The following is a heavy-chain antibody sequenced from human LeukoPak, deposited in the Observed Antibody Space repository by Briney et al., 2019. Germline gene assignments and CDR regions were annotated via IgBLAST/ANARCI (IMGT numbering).Heavy chain of an antibody. CDR3: AREYYYDSSGYYFYYGMDV. J-gene: IGHJ6*02. D-gene: IGHD3-22*01. V-gene: IGHV6-1*01. CDR2: TYYRSKWYN. CDR1: GDSVSSNSAA. Sequence: SQTLSLTCAIYGDSVSSNSAAWNWIRQSPSRGLEWLGRTYYRSKWYNDYAVSVKSRITINPDTSKNQFSLQLNSVTPEDTAVYYCAREYYYDSSGYYFYYGMDVWGQGTTVTVSS.